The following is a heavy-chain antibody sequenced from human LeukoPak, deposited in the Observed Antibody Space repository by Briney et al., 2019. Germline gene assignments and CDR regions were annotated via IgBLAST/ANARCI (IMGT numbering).Heavy chain of an antibody. V-gene: IGHV3-21*04. CDR1: GFTFSSYS. D-gene: IGHD3-22*01. CDR2: ISTSSSYI. CDR3: VNRDIVMVITTGSAAQY. Sequence: GGSLRLSCAASGFTFSSYSMNWVRQAPGKGLEWVSSISTSSSYIYYADSVKGRFTISRDNAKNSLYLQMNSLRAEDTAVYYCVNRDIVMVITTGSAAQYWGQGTLVTVSS. J-gene: IGHJ4*02.